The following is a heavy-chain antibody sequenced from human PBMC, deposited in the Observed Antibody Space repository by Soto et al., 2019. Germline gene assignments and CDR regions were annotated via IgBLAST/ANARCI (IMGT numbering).Heavy chain of an antibody. J-gene: IGHJ4*02. CDR3: ARLGSSGWYQGSYFDY. Sequence: QLQLQESGPGLVKPSETLSLTCIVSGGSITRNNHYWGWIRQSPGKGVEWIGSILCSGSTNYNPSLKSRVTLSVETSKNQFSLKMSSVTAADTALYYCARLGSSGWYQGSYFDYWGQGTLVTVSS. CDR2: ILCSGST. V-gene: IGHV4-39*01. CDR1: GGSITRNNHY. D-gene: IGHD6-19*01.